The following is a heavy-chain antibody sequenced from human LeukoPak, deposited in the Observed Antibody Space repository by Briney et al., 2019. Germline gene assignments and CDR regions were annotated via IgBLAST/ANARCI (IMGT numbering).Heavy chain of an antibody. Sequence: GGSLRLSYEDSGFTFRSYEMNWVRQAPGKGLEWVAGINWNGGNTGYSDSVKGRFTISRDNAKNSLYLQMDSLRAEDTALYYCVRDRTVSTILDYWGQGTLVTVSS. V-gene: IGHV3-20*03. CDR3: VRDRTVSTILDY. CDR2: INWNGGNT. D-gene: IGHD5/OR15-5a*01. CDR1: GFTFRSYE. J-gene: IGHJ4*02.